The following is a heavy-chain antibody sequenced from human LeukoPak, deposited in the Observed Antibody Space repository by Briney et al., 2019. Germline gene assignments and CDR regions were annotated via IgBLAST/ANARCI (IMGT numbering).Heavy chain of an antibody. D-gene: IGHD3-22*01. V-gene: IGHV1-46*01. CDR3: ARGVYYYHSGGYYDFDY. Sequence: ASVKVSCKTSVDTFTNYWVHWLRQAPGQGLQWMGFINAGGGATTYAQNFQGRVTMTRDTSSSTVYLDLSSLRSEDTAVYYCARGVYYYHSGGYYDFDYWGQGTLVTVSS. J-gene: IGHJ4*02. CDR2: INAGGGAT. CDR1: VDTFTNYW.